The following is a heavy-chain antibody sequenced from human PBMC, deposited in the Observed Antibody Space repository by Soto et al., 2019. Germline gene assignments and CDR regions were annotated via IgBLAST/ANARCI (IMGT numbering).Heavy chain of an antibody. Sequence: GGSLRLSCAASGFTFSSYEMNWVRQAPGKGLEWVSYISSSGSTIYYADSVKGRFTISRDNAKNSLYLQMNSLRAEDTAVYYCARGPYDSSGYYFDYWGQGTLVTVSS. CDR1: GFTFSSYE. CDR2: ISSSGSTI. CDR3: ARGPYDSSGYYFDY. D-gene: IGHD3-22*01. J-gene: IGHJ4*02. V-gene: IGHV3-48*03.